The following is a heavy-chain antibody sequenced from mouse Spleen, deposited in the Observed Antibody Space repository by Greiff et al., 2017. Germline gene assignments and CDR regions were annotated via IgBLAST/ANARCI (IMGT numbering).Heavy chain of an antibody. D-gene: IGHD2-1*01. V-gene: IGHV1-85*01. Sequence: SGPELVKPGASVKLSCKASGYTFTSYDINWVKQRPGQGLEWIGWIYPRDGSTKYNEKFKGKATLTVDTSSSTAYMELHSLTSEDSAVYFCARWDGYGNYWFAYWGQGTLVTVSA. CDR2: IYPRDGST. CDR1: GYTFTSYD. J-gene: IGHJ3*01. CDR3: ARWDGYGNYWFAY.